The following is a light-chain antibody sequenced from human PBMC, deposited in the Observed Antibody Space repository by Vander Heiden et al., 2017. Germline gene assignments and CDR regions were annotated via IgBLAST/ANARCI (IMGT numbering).Light chain of an antibody. CDR2: DAS. Sequence: ESVFTQSPATLSLSPGERATLSCRASQSVSSYLAWYQQKPGQAPRLLIYDASNRATGIPARFSGSGSGTDFTLTISSLEPEDFAVYYCQQHSNWPWYTFGQGTKLEIK. CDR3: QQHSNWPWYT. V-gene: IGKV3-11*01. J-gene: IGKJ2*01. CDR1: QSVSSY.